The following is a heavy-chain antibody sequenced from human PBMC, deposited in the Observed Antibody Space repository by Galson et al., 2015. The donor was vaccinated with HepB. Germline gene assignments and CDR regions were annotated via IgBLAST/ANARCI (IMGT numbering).Heavy chain of an antibody. Sequence: SLRLSCAASGFTFSSYGMHWVRQAPGKGLEWVAVISYDGSNKYYADSVKGRFTISRDNSKNTLYLQMNSLRAEDTAVYYCAKVGYQGVVSYYYYYYMDVWGKGTTVTVSS. V-gene: IGHV3-30*18. CDR2: ISYDGSNK. CDR1: GFTFSSYG. J-gene: IGHJ6*03. CDR3: AKVGYQGVVSYYYYYYMDV. D-gene: IGHD2-15*01.